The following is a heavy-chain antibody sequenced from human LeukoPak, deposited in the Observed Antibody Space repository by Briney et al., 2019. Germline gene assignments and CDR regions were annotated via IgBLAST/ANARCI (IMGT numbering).Heavy chain of an antibody. CDR2: IKGSGGGS. V-gene: IGHV3-23*01. CDR1: GFPFSDYA. CDR3: GRDPNGDYVGAFEF. D-gene: IGHD4-17*01. J-gene: IGHJ3*01. Sequence: GGSLRLSCEASGFPFSDYAMTWVRQAPGKGLEWVSSIKGSGGGSSYADPVKGRFTMTRDNSKSTLYLQMNSLRAGDTAVYFCGRDPNGDYVGAFEFWGQGTLVTVSS.